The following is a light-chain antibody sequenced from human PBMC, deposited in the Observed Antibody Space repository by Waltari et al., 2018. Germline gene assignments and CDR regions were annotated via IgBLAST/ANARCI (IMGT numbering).Light chain of an antibody. V-gene: IGKV4-1*01. CDR2: WAS. CDR3: QQYYTTRT. Sequence: DIVMTQSPDSLAVSLGERATINCKSSPRVLYSSNNKNYLAWYQQKPGQPPKLLIYWASTRESGVPDRFSGSGSGTDFTLTISSLQAEDVAVYYCQQYYTTRTFGQGTKVEIK. CDR1: PRVLYSSNNKNY. J-gene: IGKJ1*01.